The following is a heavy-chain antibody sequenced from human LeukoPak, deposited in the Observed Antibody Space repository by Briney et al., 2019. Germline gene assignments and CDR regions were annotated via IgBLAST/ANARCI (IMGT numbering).Heavy chain of an antibody. CDR3: ARGPTISGTGYFDY. D-gene: IGHD1-7*01. J-gene: IGHJ4*03. CDR1: GGSFSTYY. Sequence: SETLSLTCAVYGGSFSTYYWSWICQSPGKGLEWIAEINHRGDTNYNPSVKSRVTISVDTSKNQFSLKVRSVTAADTAVYYCARGPTISGTGYFDYWGQGTLVTVSS. CDR2: INHRGDT. V-gene: IGHV4-34*01.